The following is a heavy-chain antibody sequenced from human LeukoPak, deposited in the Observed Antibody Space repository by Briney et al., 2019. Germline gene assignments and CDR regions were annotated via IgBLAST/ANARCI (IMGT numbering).Heavy chain of an antibody. D-gene: IGHD3-10*01. J-gene: IGHJ4*02. CDR3: ARVMTRTMVRGVPPSDY. V-gene: IGHV3-23*01. CDR1: GFTFSSYA. CDR2: ISGSGGST. Sequence: GGSLRLSCAASGFTFSSYAMSWVRQAPGKGLEWVSAISGSGGSTYYADSVKGRFTISRDNSKNTLYLQMNSLRAEDTAVYYCARVMTRTMVRGVPPSDYWGQGTLVTVSS.